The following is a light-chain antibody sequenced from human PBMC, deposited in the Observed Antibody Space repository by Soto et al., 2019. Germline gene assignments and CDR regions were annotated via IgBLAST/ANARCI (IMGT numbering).Light chain of an antibody. CDR1: SANIESHA. Sequence: QSVLTQPPSVSATPGQKVTISCSGTSANIESHAVDWYQHFPGTAPPLVIYSNNDRPSAVPDRFSGSKSGASAALAINGLQSDEEADDYCATWYDGVHGVLFGGGTKLTVL. CDR3: ATWYDGVHGVL. CDR2: SNN. J-gene: IGLJ2*01. V-gene: IGLV1-44*01.